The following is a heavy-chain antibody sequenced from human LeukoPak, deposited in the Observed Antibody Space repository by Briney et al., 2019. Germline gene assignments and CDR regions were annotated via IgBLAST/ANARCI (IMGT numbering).Heavy chain of an antibody. CDR2: INPSGGIT. J-gene: IGHJ4*02. CDR3: ARGGYQVGVDY. CDR1: GYTFTSYY. Sequence: ASVNVSCKASGYTFTSYYMHWVRQAPGQGLEWMGIINPSGGITGYAQKLQGRVTMTMDTSTSTVYMELSSLRSEDTAVYYCARGGYQVGVDYWGQGTLVTVAS. V-gene: IGHV1-46*04. D-gene: IGHD3-16*01.